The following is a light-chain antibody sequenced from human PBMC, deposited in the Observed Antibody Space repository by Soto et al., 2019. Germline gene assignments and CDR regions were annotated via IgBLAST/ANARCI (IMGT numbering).Light chain of an antibody. CDR3: QQYNSYSRT. CDR1: QSISSW. J-gene: IGKJ4*01. Sequence: DIQMTQSPSTLSASVGDRVTITCRASQSISSWLAWYQQKPGKAPKLLIYTASSLESGVPSRFSGSGSGTEFTLTISSLQPDDFATYYCQQYNSYSRTFGGGTKVEIK. CDR2: TAS. V-gene: IGKV1-5*03.